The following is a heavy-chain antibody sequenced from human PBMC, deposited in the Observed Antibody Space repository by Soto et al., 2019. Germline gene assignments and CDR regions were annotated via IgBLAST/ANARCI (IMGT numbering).Heavy chain of an antibody. J-gene: IGHJ6*03. D-gene: IGHD2-15*01. V-gene: IGHV3-23*01. CDR3: AKDWDGYCSGGSCLYYYYMDV. CDR2: ISGSGGST. Sequence: EVQLLESGGGLVQPGGSLRLSCAASGFTFSSYAMSWVRQAPGKGLEWVSAISGSGGSTYYADSVKGRFTISSDNSKNTLYLQMNSLRAEDTAVYYCAKDWDGYCSGGSCLYYYYMDVWGKGTTVTVSS. CDR1: GFTFSSYA.